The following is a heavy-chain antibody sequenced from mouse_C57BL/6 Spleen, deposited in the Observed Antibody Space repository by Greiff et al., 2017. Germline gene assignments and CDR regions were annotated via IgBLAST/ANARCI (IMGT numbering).Heavy chain of an antibody. CDR3: AREGFYYDYDGEYAMDY. V-gene: IGHV5-17*01. J-gene: IGHJ4*01. Sequence: EVQLVESGGGLVKPGGSLKLSCAASGFTFSDYGMHWVRQAPEKGLEWVAYISSGSSTIYSADTVKGRFTITRDNAKNTLFLQMTSLRSEDTAMYYCAREGFYYDYDGEYAMDYWGQGTSVTVSS. D-gene: IGHD2-4*01. CDR1: GFTFSDYG. CDR2: ISSGSSTI.